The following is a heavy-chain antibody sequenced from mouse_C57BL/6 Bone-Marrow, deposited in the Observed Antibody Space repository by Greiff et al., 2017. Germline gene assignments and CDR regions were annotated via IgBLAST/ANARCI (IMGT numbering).Heavy chain of an antibody. Sequence: VQLKESGGDLVKPGGSLKLSCAASGFTFSSYGMSWVRQTPDKRLEWVATISSGGSYTYYPDSVKGRFTISRDNAKNTLYLQMSSLKSEDTAMXYCARQALRSGDNWGQGTSVTASS. V-gene: IGHV5-6*01. CDR1: GFTFSSYG. CDR2: ISSGGSYT. CDR3: ARQALRSGDN. J-gene: IGHJ4*01.